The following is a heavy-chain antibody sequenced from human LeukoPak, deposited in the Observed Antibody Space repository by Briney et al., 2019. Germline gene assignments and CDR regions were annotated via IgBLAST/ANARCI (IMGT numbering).Heavy chain of an antibody. CDR2: IYHSGST. CDR1: GYSISSGYY. V-gene: IGHV4-38-2*02. Sequence: SETLSLTCAVSGYSISSGYYWGGIRQPPGKGLEWIGSIYHSGSTNYDPSLKSRVTMSVDTSKNQFSLKLSSVTAADTAVYYCARDVITVGDAFDLWGQGTMVPVSS. D-gene: IGHD3-16*01. J-gene: IGHJ3*01. CDR3: ARDVITVGDAFDL.